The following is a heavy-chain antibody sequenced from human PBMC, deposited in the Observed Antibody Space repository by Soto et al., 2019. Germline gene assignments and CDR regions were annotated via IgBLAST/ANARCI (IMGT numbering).Heavy chain of an antibody. CDR1: GYMFNTYG. CDR2: ISVYNGNI. Sequence: QVQLLQSGAEVKKPGASVKVSCKASGYMFNTYGITWVRQAPGQGLEWMGWISVYNGNIDYAQKFEGRVTMTTDTSTSTAYMELKSLTSDDTAVYYCARTYGSVDYFLPFEYWGQGPPVSVSS. D-gene: IGHD3-10*01. J-gene: IGHJ4*02. V-gene: IGHV1-18*01. CDR3: ARTYGSVDYFLPFEY.